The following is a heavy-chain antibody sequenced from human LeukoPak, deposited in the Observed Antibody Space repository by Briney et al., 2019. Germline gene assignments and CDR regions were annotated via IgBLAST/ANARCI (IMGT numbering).Heavy chain of an antibody. D-gene: IGHD4-23*01. V-gene: IGHV1-46*01. CDR3: ATPTVGTSRFDGFDI. CDR1: GYSFTNYY. CDR2: INPSGGST. Sequence: ASVKVSCKASGYSFTNYYMHWVRQAPGQGLEWMGLINPSGGSTSYAQKFQGRVTMTRDTSISTAYMELSRLRSDDTAVYYCATPTVGTSRFDGFDIWGQGTMVTVSP. J-gene: IGHJ3*02.